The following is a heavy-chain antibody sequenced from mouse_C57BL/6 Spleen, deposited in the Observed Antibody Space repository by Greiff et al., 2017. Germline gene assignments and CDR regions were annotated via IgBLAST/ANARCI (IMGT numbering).Heavy chain of an antibody. CDR3: ASADYYYENSAMDY. V-gene: IGHV1-53*01. D-gene: IGHD1-1*02. CDR1: GYTFTSYW. J-gene: IGHJ4*01. CDR2: INPSNGGT. Sequence: QVQLQQPGTELVKPGASVKLSCKASGYTFTSYWMHWVKQRPGQGLEWIGNINPSNGGTNYNEKFKSKATLTVDKSSSTAYLQLSSLTSEDSAVLYGASADYYYENSAMDYWGQGTSVTVSS.